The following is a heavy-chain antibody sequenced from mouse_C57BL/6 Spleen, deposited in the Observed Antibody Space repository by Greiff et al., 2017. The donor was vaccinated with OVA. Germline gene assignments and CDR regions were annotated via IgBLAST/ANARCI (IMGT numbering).Heavy chain of an antibody. CDR2: IDPSDSYT. CDR3: ARNYSSSYYYAMDY. Sequence: VQLQQPGAELVKPGASVKLSCKASGYTFTSYWMQWVKQRPGQGLEWIGEIDPSDSYTNYNQKFKGKATLTVDTSSSTAYMQLSSLTSEDSAVYYCARNYSSSYYYAMDYWGQGTSVTVSS. CDR1: GYTFTSYW. V-gene: IGHV1-50*01. J-gene: IGHJ4*01. D-gene: IGHD1-1*01.